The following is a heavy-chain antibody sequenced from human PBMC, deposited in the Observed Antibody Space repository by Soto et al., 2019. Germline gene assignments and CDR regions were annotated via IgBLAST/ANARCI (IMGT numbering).Heavy chain of an antibody. V-gene: IGHV1-18*04. CDR2: ISAYNGNT. CDR1: GYTFTSYG. Sequence: QVQLVQSGAEVKKPGASVKVSCKASGYTFTSYGISWVRQAPGQGLEWMGWISAYNGNTNYAQKLQGRVTMTTDTSTSTAYMELRSLRSDDTAVYYCAIGVDSSGYYSALSNAFDIWGQGTMVTVSS. CDR3: AIGVDSSGYYSALSNAFDI. J-gene: IGHJ3*02. D-gene: IGHD3-22*01.